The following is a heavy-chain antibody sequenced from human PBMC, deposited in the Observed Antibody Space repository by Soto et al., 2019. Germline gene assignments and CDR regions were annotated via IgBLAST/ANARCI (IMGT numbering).Heavy chain of an antibody. V-gene: IGHV1-46*01. CDR3: ARTSARALSAHFDS. D-gene: IGHD3-3*02. Sequence: ASAKVSCKASGYTFTSYWMHWVRQAPGQGLEWLGVINPSGGSTTYAEKFQGRVSMTRDTSTSTVYMELSSLRSDDTAVYYCARTSARALSAHFDSCGQG. CDR2: INPSGGST. J-gene: IGHJ4*02. CDR1: GYTFTSYW.